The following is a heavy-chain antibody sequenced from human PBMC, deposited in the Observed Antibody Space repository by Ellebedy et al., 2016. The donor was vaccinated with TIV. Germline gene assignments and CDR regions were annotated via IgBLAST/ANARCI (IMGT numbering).Heavy chain of an antibody. D-gene: IGHD5-18*01. CDR1: GFSFRSSR. CDR3: ARDGPSYPVGFDY. J-gene: IGHJ4*02. Sequence: GGSLRLXXPASGFSFRSSRMSWLRQAPGKEMEWVANIKPDGSRQYYKDSVKGRFTISRDNAKDSLFLQMNSLGAEDTAVYYCARDGPSYPVGFDYWGQGTLVTVSS. V-gene: IGHV3-7*01. CDR2: IKPDGSRQ.